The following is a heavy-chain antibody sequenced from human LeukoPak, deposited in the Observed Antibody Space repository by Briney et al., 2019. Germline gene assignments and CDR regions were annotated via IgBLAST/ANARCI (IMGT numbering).Heavy chain of an antibody. D-gene: IGHD6-6*01. Sequence: GGSLRLSCAASGFTFNNYAMSRVRQAPGKGLEWVSSISGSGVYTHYADSVRGRSTISRDTSKNTLYLQMNSLRAEDTAVYYCARGAPRPFWGQGTLVTVSS. CDR3: ARGAPRPF. CDR1: GFTFNNYA. J-gene: IGHJ4*02. V-gene: IGHV3-23*01. CDR2: ISGSGVYT.